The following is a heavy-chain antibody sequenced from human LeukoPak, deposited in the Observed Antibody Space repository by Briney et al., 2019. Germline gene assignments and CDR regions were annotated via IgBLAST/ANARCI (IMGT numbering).Heavy chain of an antibody. CDR3: ARPYYDILTGRGYDVFDS. J-gene: IGHJ3*02. Sequence: GGSLRLSCAASGFTFSNYWMHWVRQAPGKEVVWVSRLNRDGSSTTYADSVKGRFTISRDNARNTVYLQMNSLRAEDTAVYYCARPYYDILTGRGYDVFDSWGQGTVVTVSS. CDR1: GFTFSNYW. D-gene: IGHD3-9*01. CDR2: LNRDGSST. V-gene: IGHV3-74*01.